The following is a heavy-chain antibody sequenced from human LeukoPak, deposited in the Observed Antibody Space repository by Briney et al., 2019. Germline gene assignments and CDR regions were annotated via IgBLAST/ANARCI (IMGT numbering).Heavy chain of an antibody. CDR2: ISAYNGNT. D-gene: IGHD3-10*01. V-gene: IGHV1-18*01. CDR1: VYTFTSYG. CDR3: ARVSITMVRGVLDWFDP. J-gene: IGHJ5*02. Sequence: ASVKDSCKASVYTFTSYGISWVRQAPGQGLEWMGWISAYNGNTNYAQKLQGRVTMTADTSTSTAYMELRSLKSDDTAVYYCARVSITMVRGVLDWFDPWGQGTLVTVSS.